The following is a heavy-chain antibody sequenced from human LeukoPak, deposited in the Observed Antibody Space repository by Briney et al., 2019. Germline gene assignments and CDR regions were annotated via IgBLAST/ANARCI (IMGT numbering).Heavy chain of an antibody. V-gene: IGHV3-9*01. CDR3: AKDMSPIVVVPAAPKGYYYYGMDV. J-gene: IGHJ6*02. Sequence: GGSLRLSCAASGFTFDDCAMHWVRQAPGKGLEWVSGISWNSGSIGYADSVKGRFTISRDNAKNSLYLQMNSLRAEDTALYYCAKDMSPIVVVPAAPKGYYYYGMDVWGQGTTVTVSS. CDR1: GFTFDDCA. D-gene: IGHD2-2*01. CDR2: ISWNSGSI.